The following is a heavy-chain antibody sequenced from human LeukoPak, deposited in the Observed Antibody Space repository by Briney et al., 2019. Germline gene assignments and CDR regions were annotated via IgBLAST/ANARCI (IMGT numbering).Heavy chain of an antibody. CDR1: GFTFSSYA. CDR2: IKEDGSEK. CDR3: ARSRSGYYEDY. V-gene: IGHV3-7*01. Sequence: GGSLRLSCAASGFTFSSYAMSWVRQAPGKGLEWVANIKEDGSEKYYVDSVKGRFTISRDNAENSLSLQVNSLRAEDTAVYYCARSRSGYYEDYWGQGTLVSVSS. J-gene: IGHJ4*02. D-gene: IGHD3-22*01.